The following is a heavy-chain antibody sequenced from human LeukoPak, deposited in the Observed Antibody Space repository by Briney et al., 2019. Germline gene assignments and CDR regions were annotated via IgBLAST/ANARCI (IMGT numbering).Heavy chain of an antibody. CDR3: ARGGPGPGIAAAGTTFDY. CDR1: GGSISSYY. CDR2: IYTSGST. J-gene: IGHJ4*02. Sequence: SETLSLTCTVSGGSISSYYWSWIRQPAGKGLEWIGRIYTSGSTNYNPSLKSRVTMSVDTSKNQVSLKLSSVTAADTAVYYCARGGPGPGIAAAGTTFDYWGQGTLVTVSS. V-gene: IGHV4-4*07. D-gene: IGHD6-13*01.